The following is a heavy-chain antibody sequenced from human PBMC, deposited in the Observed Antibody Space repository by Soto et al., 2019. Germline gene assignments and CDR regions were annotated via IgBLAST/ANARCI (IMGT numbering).Heavy chain of an antibody. J-gene: IGHJ6*03. CDR1: GGSISSYY. CDR2: IYYSGST. Sequence: SETLSLTCTVSGGSISSYYWSWIRQPPGKGLEWIGYIYYSGSTNYNPSLKSRVTISVDTSKNQFSLKLSSVTAADTAVYYCARVNPRRFYYYYMDVWGKGTTVTVSS. D-gene: IGHD3-16*01. V-gene: IGHV4-59*01. CDR3: ARVNPRRFYYYYMDV.